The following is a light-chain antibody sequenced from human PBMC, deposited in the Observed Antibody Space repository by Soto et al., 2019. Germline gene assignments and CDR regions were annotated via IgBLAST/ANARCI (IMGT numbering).Light chain of an antibody. CDR3: MQATHWPPT. J-gene: IGKJ1*01. V-gene: IGKV2-30*01. CDR1: QSLVYSDGNAY. CDR2: RAS. Sequence: DVVMTQSPLSLPVTLGQRASISCRSSQSLVYSDGNAYLNWFHQRPGQSPRRLIYRASNRDSGVPDRFSGSWSGTVFTLQINGVEAEDVGVYYCMQATHWPPTFGRGTRVDIK.